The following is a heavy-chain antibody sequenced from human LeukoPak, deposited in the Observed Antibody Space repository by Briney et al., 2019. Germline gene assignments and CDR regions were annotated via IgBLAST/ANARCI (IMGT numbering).Heavy chain of an antibody. CDR3: ARGSIGDYRAFDY. V-gene: IGHV4-34*01. CDR2: INHSGST. Sequence: SETLSLTCAVYGGSFSGYYWSWTRQPPGKGLEWIGEINHSGSTNYNPSLKSRVTISVDTSKNQFSLKLSSVTAADTAVYYCARGSIGDYRAFDYWGQGTLVTVSS. D-gene: IGHD4-17*01. CDR1: GGSFSGYY. J-gene: IGHJ4*02.